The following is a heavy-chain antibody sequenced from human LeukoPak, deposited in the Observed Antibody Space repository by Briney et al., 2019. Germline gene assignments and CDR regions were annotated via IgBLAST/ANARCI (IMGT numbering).Heavy chain of an antibody. CDR3: ATPKLGAKDVRDAFDI. J-gene: IGHJ3*02. D-gene: IGHD1-26*01. Sequence: ASVKVSCKASGYTFTSHDINWVRQATGQGLEWMGWMNPNSGNTGYAQKFQGRVTMTKDTSTDTAYMELSSLRSQDTAVYYCATPKLGAKDVRDAFDIWGQGTMVTVSS. V-gene: IGHV1-8*02. CDR2: MNPNSGNT. CDR1: GYTFTSHD.